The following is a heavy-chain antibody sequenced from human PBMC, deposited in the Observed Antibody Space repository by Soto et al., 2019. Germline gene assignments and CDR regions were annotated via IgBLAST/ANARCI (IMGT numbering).Heavy chain of an antibody. V-gene: IGHV4-30-4*01. J-gene: IGHJ5*02. CDR3: AEAVAPGNWFDP. Sequence: PSETLSLTCTVSGGSISSGDYYWSWIRQPPGKGLEWIGYIYYSGSTYYNPSLKSRVTISVDTSKNQFSLKLSSVTAADTAVYYCAEAVAPGNWFDPWGKGTLIT. CDR2: IYYSGST. CDR1: GGSISSGDYY. D-gene: IGHD6-19*01.